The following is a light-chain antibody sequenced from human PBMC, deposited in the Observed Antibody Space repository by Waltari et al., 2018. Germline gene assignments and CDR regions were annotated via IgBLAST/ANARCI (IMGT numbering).Light chain of an antibody. CDR3: HQRNSYPIT. Sequence: DIQLTQSPSFLSASVGDRVTITCRSSQGISSYLAWYQQKAGKAPKLLIHTASTLQGGVPSRFSGSGSGTDFTLTISSLQPEDFATYYCHQRNSYPITFGQGTRLEIK. CDR2: TAS. V-gene: IGKV1-9*01. CDR1: QGISSY. J-gene: IGKJ5*01.